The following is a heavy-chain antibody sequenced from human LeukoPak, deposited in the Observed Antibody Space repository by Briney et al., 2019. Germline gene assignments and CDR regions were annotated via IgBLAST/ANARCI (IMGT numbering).Heavy chain of an antibody. V-gene: IGHV1-46*01. D-gene: IGHD3-3*01. CDR3: ARDGSNVLRFLEWLLEYYFDY. CDR1: GYTFTSYY. Sequence: ASVKVSCKASGYTFTSYYMHWVRQAPGQGLEWMGIINPSGGSTSYAQKFQGRVTMTRDMSTSTVYMELSSLRSEDTAVYYCARDGSNVLRFLEWLLEYYFDYWGQGTLVTVSS. J-gene: IGHJ4*02. CDR2: INPSGGST.